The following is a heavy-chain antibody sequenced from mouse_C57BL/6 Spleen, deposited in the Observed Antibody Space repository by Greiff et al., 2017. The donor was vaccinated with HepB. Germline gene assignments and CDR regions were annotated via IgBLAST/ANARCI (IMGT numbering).Heavy chain of an antibody. CDR2: IDPANGNT. Sequence: EVQLVESVAELVRPGASVKLSCTASGFNIKNTYMHWVKQRPEQGLEWIGRIDPANGNTKYAPKFPGKATITADTSSNTAYLQLSSLTSEDTAIYYCARKGYGNYVAWFAYWGQGTLVTVSA. CDR3: ARKGYGNYVAWFAY. J-gene: IGHJ3*01. D-gene: IGHD2-10*02. CDR1: GFNIKNTY. V-gene: IGHV14-3*01.